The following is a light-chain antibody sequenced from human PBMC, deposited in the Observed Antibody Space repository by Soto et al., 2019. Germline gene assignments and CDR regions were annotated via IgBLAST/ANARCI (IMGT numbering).Light chain of an antibody. Sequence: QSLLTQSPSASATPGQRVTISRSGSTSNIGRHSVSWYQHVPGTAPKLLIYSDYQRPSRVPDRFSGSKSGTSASLAISGLQSEDEADYYCAVWDDSLNGVVVGGGTKVTVL. V-gene: IGLV1-44*01. CDR2: SDY. J-gene: IGLJ2*01. CDR3: AVWDDSLNGVV. CDR1: TSNIGRHS.